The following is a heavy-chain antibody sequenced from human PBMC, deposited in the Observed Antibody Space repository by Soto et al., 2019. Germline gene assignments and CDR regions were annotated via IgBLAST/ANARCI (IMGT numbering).Heavy chain of an antibody. CDR1: GFTFSGSA. CDR3: TRLYCGGDCDFDS. D-gene: IGHD2-21*02. J-gene: IGHJ4*02. CDR2: IRDKANSYAT. Sequence: EVQLVETGGGLVQPGGSLKLSCAASGFTFSGSAMHWVRQASGKRLEWVGRIRDKANSYATAYTESVKGRFTISRDDSKNTAYLQMNSLKTEDTAVYYCTRLYCGGDCDFDSWGQGTLVTVSS. V-gene: IGHV3-73*02.